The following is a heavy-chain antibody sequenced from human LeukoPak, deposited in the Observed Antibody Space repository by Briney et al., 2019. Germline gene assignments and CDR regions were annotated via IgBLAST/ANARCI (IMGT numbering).Heavy chain of an antibody. J-gene: IGHJ5*02. V-gene: IGHV1-18*01. D-gene: IGHD2-2*01. CDR1: GYTFTSYG. Sequence: GASVKVSCKASGYTFTSYGISWVRQAPGQGLEWMGWISAYNGNTNYAQKLQGRVTMTTDTSTSTAYMELRSLRSDDTAVYYCARDYPQYQLKHNWFDPWGQGTLVTVSS. CDR3: ARDYPQYQLKHNWFDP. CDR2: ISAYNGNT.